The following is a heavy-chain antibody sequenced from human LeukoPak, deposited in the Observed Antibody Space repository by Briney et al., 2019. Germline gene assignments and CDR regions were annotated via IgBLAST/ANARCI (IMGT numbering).Heavy chain of an antibody. V-gene: IGHV3-64*01. CDR3: AREVSSSRDYYYYMDV. J-gene: IGHJ6*03. CDR1: GFTLSSYA. Sequence: GGGLRLSCAASGFTLSSYAMHWVRQAPGRGLEDVSAISSNGGSTYYANAVKGRFTISRDNSQNTLYLQMGSLRAEDMAGYYCAREVSSSRDYYYYMDVWGKGTTVTVSS. D-gene: IGHD6-6*01. CDR2: ISSNGGST.